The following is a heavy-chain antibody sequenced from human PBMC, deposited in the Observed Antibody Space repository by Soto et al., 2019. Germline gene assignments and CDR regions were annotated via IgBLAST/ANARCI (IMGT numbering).Heavy chain of an antibody. CDR2: IYYSGST. D-gene: IGHD6-19*01. CDR1: GGSVSSGSYY. Sequence: SETLSLTCTVSGGSVSSGSYYWSWIRQPPGKGLEWIGYIYYSGSTNYNPSLKSRVTISVDTSKNQFSLKLSSVTAADTAVYYCARGVAGVTLSAYMQWLVEGSGYYYGMDVWGQGTTVTVSS. J-gene: IGHJ6*02. CDR3: ARGVAGVTLSAYMQWLVEGSGYYYGMDV. V-gene: IGHV4-61*01.